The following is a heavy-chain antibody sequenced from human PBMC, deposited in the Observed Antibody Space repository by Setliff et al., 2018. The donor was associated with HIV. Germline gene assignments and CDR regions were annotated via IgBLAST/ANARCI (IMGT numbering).Heavy chain of an antibody. CDR1: GASIRDSKW. V-gene: IGHV4-4*02. CDR2: ISHTGDT. J-gene: IGHJ4*02. Sequence: PSETLSLTCGVSGASIRDSKWWSWVRQAPGKRPEWIGEISHTGDTDSHSGNVNYSPSLKSRVTISVDASKNQFSLKVNSVTAADTAMYYCAREWGSAAGPFDYWGQGTLVTVSS. D-gene: IGHD6-13*01. CDR3: AREWGSAAGPFDY.